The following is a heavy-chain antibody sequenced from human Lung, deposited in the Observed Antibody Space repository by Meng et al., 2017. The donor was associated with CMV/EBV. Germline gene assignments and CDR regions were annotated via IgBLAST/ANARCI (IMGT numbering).Heavy chain of an antibody. D-gene: IGHD3-22*01. CDR2: INPSSGAT. CDR1: GSTFFGYY. CDR3: AGHETSGYTSTFDY. V-gene: IGHV1-2*02. Sequence: QEQLVQSGAEVKKPGASVKVSCNTSGSTFFGYYLHWVRQAPGQGLEWMGWINPSSGATKYAPNFQGRISMTRDTSISTAYMELSSLRSDDTAVYFCAGHETSGYTSTFDYWGQGTLVTVSS. J-gene: IGHJ4*02.